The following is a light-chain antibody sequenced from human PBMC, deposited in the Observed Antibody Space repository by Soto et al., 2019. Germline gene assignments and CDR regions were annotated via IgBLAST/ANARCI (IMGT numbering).Light chain of an antibody. Sequence: PADITTSTEEPVHLSRRASQFVSSRLAWYQRRPGQVPRLLIYDASNRATGIPARFSGSGSGTDFALAVSSVQLFDFTGYYCRQSRNWAPIPVGQGTRLEI. V-gene: IGKV3-11*01. J-gene: IGKJ5*01. CDR1: QFVSSR. CDR2: DAS. CDR3: RQSRNWAPIP.